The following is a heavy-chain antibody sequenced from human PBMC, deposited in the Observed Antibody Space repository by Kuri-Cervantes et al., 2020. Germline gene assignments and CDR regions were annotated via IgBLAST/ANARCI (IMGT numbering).Heavy chain of an antibody. V-gene: IGHV3-48*02. J-gene: IGHJ4*02. CDR1: GFTFSSSS. CDR3: ARDRGDDWALVGH. Sequence: GGSLRLSCAASGFTFSSSSMNWVRQAPGKGLEWLSYISTSGTTIYYADSVKGRFTISRDNAKNSLYLQMNSLRDEDTALYYCARDRGDDWALVGHWGQGALVTVSS. CDR2: ISTSGTTI. D-gene: IGHD3-9*01.